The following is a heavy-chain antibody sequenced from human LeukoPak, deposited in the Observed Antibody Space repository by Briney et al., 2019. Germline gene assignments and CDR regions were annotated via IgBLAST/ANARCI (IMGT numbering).Heavy chain of an antibody. V-gene: IGHV1-18*01. D-gene: IGHD3-22*01. Sequence: ASVKVSCKASGYTFTSYGISWVRQAPGQGLEWMGWISAYNGNTNYAQKLQGRVTMTTDTSTSTAYMELRSLRSDDTAVYYCARDHFSLLRYYYDSSGYYYGAAFDYWGKGTLVTVSS. CDR2: ISAYNGNT. J-gene: IGHJ4*02. CDR3: ARDHFSLLRYYYDSSGYYYGAAFDY. CDR1: GYTFTSYG.